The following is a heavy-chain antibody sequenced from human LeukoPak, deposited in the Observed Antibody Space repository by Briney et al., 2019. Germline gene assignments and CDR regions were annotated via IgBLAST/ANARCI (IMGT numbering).Heavy chain of an antibody. J-gene: IGHJ4*02. D-gene: IGHD3-22*01. V-gene: IGHV5-51*01. Sequence: GESLQISCKGSGYNFTSYWIGWVRQLPGKGLEWMGIIYPCDSDTRYSPSFQGQVTISADKSISPAYLQWSSLKASDTAMYYCARQNYYDSSGYYFGYWGQGTLVTVSS. CDR2: IYPCDSDT. CDR3: ARQNYYDSSGYYFGY. CDR1: GYNFTSYW.